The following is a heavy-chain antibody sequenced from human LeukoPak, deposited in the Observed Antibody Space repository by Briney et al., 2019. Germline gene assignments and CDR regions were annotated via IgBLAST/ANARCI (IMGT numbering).Heavy chain of an antibody. Sequence: SETLSLTCTVSGGSISSSSYYWGWIRQPPGKGLEWIGSIYYSGSTYYNPSLKSRVTISVDTSKNQFSLKLSSVTAADTAVYYCARGAEIEYSSSSGWFDPWGQGTLVTVSS. CDR2: IYYSGST. D-gene: IGHD6-6*01. V-gene: IGHV4-39*07. CDR1: GGSISSSSYY. J-gene: IGHJ5*02. CDR3: ARGAEIEYSSSSGWFDP.